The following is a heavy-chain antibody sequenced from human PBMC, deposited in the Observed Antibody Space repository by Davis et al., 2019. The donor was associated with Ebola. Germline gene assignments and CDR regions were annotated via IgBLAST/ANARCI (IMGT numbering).Heavy chain of an antibody. CDR3: AGEPSSTSAFDY. Sequence: PGGSLRLSCAASGFTFSTYSMNWVRQAPGKGLEWVSFINSSTHIHYADSVRGRFITSRDNAKNSMYLQMNSLRDEDTAVYYCAGEPSSTSAFDYWGQGTLVTVSS. V-gene: IGHV3-48*02. CDR2: INSSTHI. CDR1: GFTFSTYS. D-gene: IGHD2-2*01. J-gene: IGHJ4*02.